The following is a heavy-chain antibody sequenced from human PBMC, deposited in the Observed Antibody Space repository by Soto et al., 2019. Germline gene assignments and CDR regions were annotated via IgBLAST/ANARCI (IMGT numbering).Heavy chain of an antibody. V-gene: IGHV4-4*02. J-gene: IGHJ4*02. Sequence: PSETLSLTCAVSGGSISSSNWWRWVRQPPGKGLEWIGEIYHSGSTNYNPSLKSRVTISVDKSKNQFSLKLSSVTAADTAVYYCARRGSITMVRGVILASAALDYWGQGTLVTVSS. CDR1: GGSISSSNW. CDR3: ARRGSITMVRGVILASAALDY. D-gene: IGHD3-10*01. CDR2: IYHSGST.